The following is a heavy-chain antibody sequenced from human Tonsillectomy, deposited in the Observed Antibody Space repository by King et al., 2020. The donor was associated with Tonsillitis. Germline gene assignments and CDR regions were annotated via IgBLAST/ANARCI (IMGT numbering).Heavy chain of an antibody. D-gene: IGHD3-22*01. V-gene: IGHV4-34*01. CDR2: INHSGST. J-gene: IGHJ4*02. CDR1: GGSFSGYY. CDR3: ARGERTYYYDSSGYYYGGY. Sequence: VQLQQWGAGLLKPSETLSLTCAVYGGSFSGYYWSWIRQPPGKGLEWIGEINHSGSTNYNPSLKSRVTISVDTSKNQFSLKLSSVTAADTAVYYCARGERTYYYDSSGYYYGGYWGQGTLVTVSS.